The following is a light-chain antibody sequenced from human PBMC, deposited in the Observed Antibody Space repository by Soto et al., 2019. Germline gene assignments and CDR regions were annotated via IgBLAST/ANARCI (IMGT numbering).Light chain of an antibody. V-gene: IGKV3-11*01. CDR3: QQRYSWPVT. CDR2: ATS. J-gene: IGKJ1*01. CDR1: QSITNY. Sequence: EIVLTQSPATLSLSPGERATLSCRASQSITNYLGWYQQKPGQAPRLLIYATSNRATGIPARFSGSGSGTDFTLTISSLEPEDFSVYYCQQRYSWPVTFGQGTKVDIK.